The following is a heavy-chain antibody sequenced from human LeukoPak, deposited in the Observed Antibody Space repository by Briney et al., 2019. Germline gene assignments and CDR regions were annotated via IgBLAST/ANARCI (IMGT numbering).Heavy chain of an antibody. Sequence: GASVKVSCKASGYTLVNHGITWVRQAPGQGLEWMGWITLYNDKTNYAQRFQGRLTMTTETSTNTAYMELRSLRSDDTAVYYCARRAAVAGPRSYSFDIWGQGTMVTVSS. CDR2: ITLYNDKT. CDR3: ARRAAVAGPRSYSFDI. J-gene: IGHJ3*02. CDR1: GYTLVNHG. V-gene: IGHV1-18*01. D-gene: IGHD6-19*01.